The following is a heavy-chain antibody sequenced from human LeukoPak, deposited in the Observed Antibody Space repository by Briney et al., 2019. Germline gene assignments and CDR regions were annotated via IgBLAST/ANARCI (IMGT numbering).Heavy chain of an antibody. Sequence: ASVKVSCKASGGIFNRYAISWVRQAAARGGGWMGWIITIIGKANYAQKFQSRVTITADNSTNTAYMELSSLRTEDTAVYYGASQGVVPAAITTDYWGQGTLVTVSS. V-gene: IGHV1-69*04. J-gene: IGHJ4*02. CDR1: GGIFNRYA. CDR3: ASQGVVPAAITTDY. D-gene: IGHD2-2*01. CDR2: IITIIGKA.